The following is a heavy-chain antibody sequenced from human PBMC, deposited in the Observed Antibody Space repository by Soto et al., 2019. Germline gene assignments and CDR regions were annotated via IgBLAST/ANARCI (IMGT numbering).Heavy chain of an antibody. CDR1: GFTFSSYG. V-gene: IGHV3-33*01. CDR3: ARDRRRDLPWGIGDY. J-gene: IGHJ4*02. Sequence: QVQLVESGGGVVQPGRSLRLSCAASGFTFSSYGMHWVRQAPGKGLEWVAVIWYDGSNKYYADSVKGRFPISRDNSKNTLYLQMNSLRAEDTAVYYCARDRRRDLPWGIGDYWGQGTLVTVSS. D-gene: IGHD6-13*01. CDR2: IWYDGSNK.